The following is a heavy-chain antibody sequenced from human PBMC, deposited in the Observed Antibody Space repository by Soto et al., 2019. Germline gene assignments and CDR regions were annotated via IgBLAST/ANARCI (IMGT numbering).Heavy chain of an antibody. CDR1: GGTFSSYA. CDR2: ITPIFGTA. V-gene: IGHV1-69*13. D-gene: IGHD5-12*01. CDR3: ATATGRDGYGGLGFSYKPSAFDI. Sequence: GASVKVSCKASGGTFSSYAISWVRQAPGQGLEWMGGITPIFGTANYAQKFQGRVTITADESTSTAYMELSSLRSEDTAVYYCATATGRDGYGGLGFSYKPSAFDIWGQGIMVTVSS. J-gene: IGHJ3*02.